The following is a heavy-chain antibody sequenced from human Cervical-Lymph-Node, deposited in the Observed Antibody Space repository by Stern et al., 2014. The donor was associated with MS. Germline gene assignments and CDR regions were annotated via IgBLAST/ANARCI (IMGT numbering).Heavy chain of an antibody. J-gene: IGHJ4*02. V-gene: IGHV5-51*01. CDR3: AIDADGYNSIGY. CDR2: IYPSDSDA. Sequence: VQLVESGAELKKPGESLKISCKASGYSFTSWWIGWVRQMPGKGLEWMGIIYPSDSDARYSPSFQGRVTISADKSISTAYLQWSSLKASDTAMYYCAIDADGYNSIGYWGQGTLVTVSS. CDR1: GYSFTSWW. D-gene: IGHD5-24*01.